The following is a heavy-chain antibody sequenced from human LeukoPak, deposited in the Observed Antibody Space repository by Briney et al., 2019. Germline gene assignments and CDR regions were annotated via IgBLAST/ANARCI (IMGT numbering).Heavy chain of an antibody. Sequence: ASVKVSCKVSGYTLTELSMHWVRQAPGKGLEWMGGFDPEGGETIYAQKFQGRVTMTEDTSTDTAYMELSSLRSEDTAVYYCATRLAAHDAFDIWGQGTMVTVSS. V-gene: IGHV1-24*01. CDR3: ATRLAAHDAFDI. CDR1: GYTLTELS. D-gene: IGHD2-15*01. J-gene: IGHJ3*02. CDR2: FDPEGGET.